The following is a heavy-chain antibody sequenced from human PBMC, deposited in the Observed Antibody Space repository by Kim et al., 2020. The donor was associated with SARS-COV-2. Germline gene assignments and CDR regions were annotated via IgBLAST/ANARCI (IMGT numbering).Heavy chain of an antibody. J-gene: IGHJ4*02. CDR3: ARANHDYGDYYFDY. D-gene: IGHD4-17*01. V-gene: IGHV3-64*01. Sequence: ARSGKGRFTISREHTKSTLYLQMGSRRAEDMAVYYCARANHDYGDYYFDYWGQGTLVTVSS.